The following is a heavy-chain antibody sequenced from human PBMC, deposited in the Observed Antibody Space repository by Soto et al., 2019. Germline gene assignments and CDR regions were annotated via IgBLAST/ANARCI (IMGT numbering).Heavy chain of an antibody. J-gene: IGHJ3*02. D-gene: IGHD4-17*01. CDR3: ASENYGDYGYDAFDI. Sequence: QVQLVQSGAEVKKPGASVKVSCKASGYTFTGYYMHWVRQAPGQGLEWMGWINPNSGGTNYAQKFQGWVTMTRDTSISTAYMELRRLRSDDTAVYYCASENYGDYGYDAFDIWGQGTMVTVSS. V-gene: IGHV1-2*04. CDR2: INPNSGGT. CDR1: GYTFTGYY.